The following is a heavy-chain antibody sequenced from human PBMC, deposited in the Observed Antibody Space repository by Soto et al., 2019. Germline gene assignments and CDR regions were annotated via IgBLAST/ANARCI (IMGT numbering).Heavy chain of an antibody. CDR3: ARQADFWSGGGGFDP. CDR2: IYYNGFT. J-gene: IGHJ5*02. CDR1: GGSISSRNYY. D-gene: IGHD3-3*01. Sequence: QLQLQESGPGLVKPLETLSLICTVSGGSISSRNYYWGWIRQPPGKGLEWIGSIYYNGFTYYNPSLKSRVTISVDTSKNQFSLRLNSVIAADPAVYYCARQADFWSGGGGFDPWGQGTLVTVSS. V-gene: IGHV4-39*01.